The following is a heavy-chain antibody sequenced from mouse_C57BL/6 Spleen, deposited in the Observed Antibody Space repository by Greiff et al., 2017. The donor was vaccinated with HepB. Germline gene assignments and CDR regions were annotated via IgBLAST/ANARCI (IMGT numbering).Heavy chain of an antibody. CDR3: ARENDYDFDY. D-gene: IGHD2-4*01. V-gene: IGHV1-4*01. CDR1: GYTFTSYT. J-gene: IGHJ2*01. CDR2: INPSSGYT. Sequence: QVHVKQSGAELARPGASVKMSCKASGYTFTSYTMHWVKQRPGQGLEWIGYINPSSGYTKYKQKFKDKATLTADKSSSTAYMQLSSLTSEDSAVYYCARENDYDFDYWGQGTTLTVSS.